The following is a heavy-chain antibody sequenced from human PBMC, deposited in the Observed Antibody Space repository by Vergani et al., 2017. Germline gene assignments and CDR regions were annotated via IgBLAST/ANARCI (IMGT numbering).Heavy chain of an antibody. CDR2: ISYDGSNK. Sequence: VNLVESGGGLVQPGGSLRLSCAASGFTFSSYGMHWVRQAPGKGLEWVAVISYDGSNKYYADSVKGRFTISRDNSKNTLYLQMNSLRAEDTAVYYCVKDIAASGNYWYFDLWGRGTLVTVSS. D-gene: IGHD6-13*01. J-gene: IGHJ2*01. CDR3: VKDIAASGNYWYFDL. V-gene: IGHV3-30*18. CDR1: GFTFSSYG.